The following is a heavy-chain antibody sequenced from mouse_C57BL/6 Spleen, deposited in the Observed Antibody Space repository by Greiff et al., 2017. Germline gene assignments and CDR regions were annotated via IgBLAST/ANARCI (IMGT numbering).Heavy chain of an antibody. Sequence: DVHLVESGGGLVKPGGSLKLSCAASGFTFSDYGMHWVRQAPEKGLEWVAYISSGSSTIYYADTVKGRFTISRDNAKNTLFLQMTSLRSEDTAMYYCARGYQNYFDYWGQGTTLTVSS. J-gene: IGHJ2*01. CDR1: GFTFSDYG. CDR2: ISSGSSTI. V-gene: IGHV5-17*01. CDR3: ARGYQNYFDY.